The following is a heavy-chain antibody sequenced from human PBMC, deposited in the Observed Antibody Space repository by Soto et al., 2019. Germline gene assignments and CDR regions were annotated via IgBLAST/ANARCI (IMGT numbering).Heavy chain of an antibody. V-gene: IGHV3-74*01. CDR3: AKDRYPFTVTTAGSDS. CDR2: IDGDGTST. CDR1: GFRFSNYW. D-gene: IGHD4-17*01. J-gene: IGHJ5*01. Sequence: EVQLVESGGGLVQPGGSLRLSCAASGFRFSNYWMYWVRQAPGKGLVWVSHIDGDGTSTSYADSVKGRFTISRDNAKNTLYLHMDSLRAEDTAVYYCAKDRYPFTVTTAGSDSWGQGTLVTVSS.